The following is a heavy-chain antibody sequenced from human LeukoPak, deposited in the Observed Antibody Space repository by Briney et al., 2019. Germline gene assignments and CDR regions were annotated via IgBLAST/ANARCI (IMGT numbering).Heavy chain of an antibody. V-gene: IGHV3-66*01. D-gene: IGHD4-17*01. CDR1: GFTFSSYA. CDR2: IYSGGNT. Sequence: PGGSLRLSCAASGFTFSSYAMSWVRQAPGKGLDWVSVIYSGGNTYYADSVKGRFTISRDNSKNTLYLQMNSLRAEDTAVYYCASRPSGDYPYFDYWGQGTLVTVSS. CDR3: ASRPSGDYPYFDY. J-gene: IGHJ4*02.